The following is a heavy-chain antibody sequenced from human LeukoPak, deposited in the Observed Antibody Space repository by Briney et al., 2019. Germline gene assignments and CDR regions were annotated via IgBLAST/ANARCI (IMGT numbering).Heavy chain of an antibody. CDR1: GYTFTSYA. CDR3: ARVDRQIWSGYYWGAF. Sequence: GASVKVSCKASGYTFTSYAMNWVRQAPGQGLEWMGWISAYNGNTNYAQKLQGRVTMTTDTSTSTAYMELRSLRSDDTAVYYCARVDRQIWSGYYWGAFWGQGTLVTVSS. V-gene: IGHV1-18*01. D-gene: IGHD3-3*01. CDR2: ISAYNGNT. J-gene: IGHJ4*02.